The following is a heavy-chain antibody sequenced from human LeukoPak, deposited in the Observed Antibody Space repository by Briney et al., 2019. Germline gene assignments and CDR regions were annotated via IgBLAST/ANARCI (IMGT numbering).Heavy chain of an antibody. V-gene: IGHV1-8*03. CDR2: KNPNSGNT. Sequence: GASVKVSCKASGYTFTSYDINWVRQAPGQGLEWMGWKNPNSGNTGYAQKFQGRVTITTDTTISTPYMELSSLRSEDTAVYYCAREGLDYWGQGTLVTVSS. J-gene: IGHJ4*02. CDR1: GYTFTSYD. CDR3: AREGLDY.